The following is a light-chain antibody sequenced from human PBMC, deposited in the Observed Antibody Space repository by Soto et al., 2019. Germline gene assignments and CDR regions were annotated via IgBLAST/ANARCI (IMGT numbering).Light chain of an antibody. CDR1: QGISRW. Sequence: IQMTQSPASVSASVGDRVTITCRASQGISRWLAWYQQKPGKAPRLLIYGASNLQSGVPSRFSGSASGTDFTLTITTLPPEDGATYYRQQANSFRSFGGGTKVEIK. J-gene: IGKJ4*01. CDR3: QQANSFRS. V-gene: IGKV1-12*02. CDR2: GAS.